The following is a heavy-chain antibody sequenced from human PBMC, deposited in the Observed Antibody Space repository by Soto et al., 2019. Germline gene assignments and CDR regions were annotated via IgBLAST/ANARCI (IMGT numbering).Heavy chain of an antibody. CDR3: ARDNSPIVLPCDY. J-gene: IGHJ4*02. D-gene: IGHD3-10*01. CDR2: ISSSSSTI. Sequence: GGSLRLSCAASGFTFSSYSMNWVRQAPGKGLEWVSYISSSSSTIYYADSVKGRFTISRDNAKNSLYLQMNSLRAEDTAVYYCARDNSPIVLPCDYWGQGTLVTVSS. V-gene: IGHV3-48*01. CDR1: GFTFSSYS.